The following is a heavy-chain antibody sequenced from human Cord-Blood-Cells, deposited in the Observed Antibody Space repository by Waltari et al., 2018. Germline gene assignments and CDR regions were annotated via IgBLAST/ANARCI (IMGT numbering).Heavy chain of an antibody. J-gene: IGHJ4*02. CDR3: ARVGYCSGGSCYFDY. CDR2: INHNSGGT. Sequence: QVQLVQSGAEVKKPGVSVKVSCKASGYTFTGYYMHWVRQPPGQGLEWMGWINHNSGGTNYAQKFHGWVTMTRDTSISTAYMELSRLRSDDTAVYYCARVGYCSGGSCYFDYWGQGTLVTVSS. V-gene: IGHV1-2*04. D-gene: IGHD2-15*01. CDR1: GYTFTGYY.